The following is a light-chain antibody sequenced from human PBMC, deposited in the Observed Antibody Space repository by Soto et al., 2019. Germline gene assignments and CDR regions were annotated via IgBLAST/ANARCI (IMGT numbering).Light chain of an antibody. V-gene: IGKV3-15*01. Sequence: MSLSAAALSVKQGERATLSCRASQSISHNLAWYQQKPGQAPRLLIFGASTRATGISARFSGSGSGTEFTLTISSLQSEDFAVYYCQQYTNLPPYPFGQ. CDR2: GAS. CDR3: QQYTNLPPYP. J-gene: IGKJ2*01. CDR1: QSISHN.